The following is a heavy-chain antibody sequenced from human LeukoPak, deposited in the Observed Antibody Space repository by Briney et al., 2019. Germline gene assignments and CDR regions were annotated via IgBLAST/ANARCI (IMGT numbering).Heavy chain of an antibody. CDR2: ISSSSSYI. D-gene: IGHD5-12*01. V-gene: IGHV3-21*01. Sequence: GGSLRLSCAASGFTFSSYSMNWVRQAPGKGLEWVSSISSSSSYIYYADSVKGRFTSSRDNAKNSLYLQMNSLRAEDTAVYYCARAASGYDYPYYFDYWDQGTLVTVSS. CDR1: GFTFSSYS. J-gene: IGHJ4*02. CDR3: ARAASGYDYPYYFDY.